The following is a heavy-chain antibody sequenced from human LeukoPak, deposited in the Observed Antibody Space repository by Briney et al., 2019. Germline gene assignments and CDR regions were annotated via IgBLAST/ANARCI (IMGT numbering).Heavy chain of an antibody. Sequence: GASVKVSCKASGGTFSSYAISWVRQAPGQGLEWMGGIIPIFGTANYAQKFQGRVTITADESTSTAYMELSSLRSEDTAVYYCARGDCGGGCNEGKWFDPWGQGTLVTVSS. V-gene: IGHV1-69*13. D-gene: IGHD2-21*02. CDR1: GGTFSSYA. J-gene: IGHJ5*02. CDR3: ARGDCGGGCNEGKWFDP. CDR2: IIPIFGTA.